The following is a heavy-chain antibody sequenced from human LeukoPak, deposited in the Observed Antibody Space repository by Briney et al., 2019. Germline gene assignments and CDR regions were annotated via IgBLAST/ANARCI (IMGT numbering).Heavy chain of an antibody. V-gene: IGHV3-74*01. CDR3: ARPETRYSSGLDGFDI. J-gene: IGHJ3*02. D-gene: IGHD6-19*01. CDR1: GXTFSTYW. Sequence: GGSLRLSCAASGXTFSTYWMHWVRQAPGKGQVWVSRINSDGSRTTYADSVKGRFTISRDNAKNTLYLQMNSLRTEDTAVYYCARPETRYSSGLDGFDIWGQGTMVTVSS. CDR2: INSDGSRT.